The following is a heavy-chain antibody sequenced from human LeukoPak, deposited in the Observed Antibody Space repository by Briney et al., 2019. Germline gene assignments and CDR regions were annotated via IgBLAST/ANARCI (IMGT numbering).Heavy chain of an antibody. CDR2: IYSSGTT. D-gene: IGHD5-12*01. Sequence: PSQTLSLTCDVTGDSISSGGYSWNWIRQPPGQGLEWIGYIYSSGTTSYYPSLKSRVTISVDTSKNQFSLKLSSVTAADTAVYYCAREGGYSGYDFLPKNYYYYMDVWGKGTTVTISS. CDR1: GDSISSGGYS. J-gene: IGHJ6*03. V-gene: IGHV4-30-4*07. CDR3: AREGGYSGYDFLPKNYYYYMDV.